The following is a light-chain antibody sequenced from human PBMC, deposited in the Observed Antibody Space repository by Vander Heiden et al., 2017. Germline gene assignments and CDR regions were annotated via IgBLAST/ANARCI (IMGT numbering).Light chain of an antibody. CDR1: QTISTN. CDR2: GAS. V-gene: IGKV3-15*01. Sequence: EVVMTPSPVTLSVSPGERATLSCKASQTISTNLAWYQQKPGQAPRLLIYGASTRATGIPGRFSGSGSGTEFTLTISSLQSEDCALYYCHQFNNWPFTFGQGTRLEIK. J-gene: IGKJ5*01. CDR3: HQFNNWPFT.